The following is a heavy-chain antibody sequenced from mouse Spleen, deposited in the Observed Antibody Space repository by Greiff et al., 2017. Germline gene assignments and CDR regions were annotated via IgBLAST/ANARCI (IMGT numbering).Heavy chain of an antibody. CDR2: IDPENGDT. CDR1: GFNIKDDY. CDR3: TTITTMVARDYAMDY. Sequence: EVQLQQSGAELVRPGASVKLSCTASGFNIKDDYMHWVKQRPEQGLEWIGWIDPENGDTEYASKFQGKATITADTSSNTAYLQLSSLTSEDTAVYYCTTITTMVARDYAMDYWGQGTSVTVSS. V-gene: IGHV14-4*01. D-gene: IGHD1-1*01. J-gene: IGHJ4*01.